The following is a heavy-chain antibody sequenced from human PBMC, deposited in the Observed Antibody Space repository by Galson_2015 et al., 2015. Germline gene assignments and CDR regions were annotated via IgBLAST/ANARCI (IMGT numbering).Heavy chain of an antibody. CDR3: ARVRFIANSFLIDY. V-gene: IGHV1-2*06. J-gene: IGHJ4*02. D-gene: IGHD4-23*01. CDR2: INPNSGGT. CDR1: GYTFTGYY. Sequence: SVKVSCKASGYTFTGYYMHWVRQAPGQGLEWMGRINPNSGGTNYAQKFQGRVTMTRDTSISTAYMELSRLRSGDTAVYYCARVRFIANSFLIDYWGQGTLVTVSS.